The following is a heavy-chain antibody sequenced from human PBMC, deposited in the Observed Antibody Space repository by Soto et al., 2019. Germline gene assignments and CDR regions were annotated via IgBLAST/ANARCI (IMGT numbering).Heavy chain of an antibody. CDR1: GFTFSNAW. J-gene: IGHJ6*02. CDR2: IKSKTDGGTT. Sequence: PGGSLRLSCAASGFTFSNAWMNWVRQAPGKGLEWVGRIKSKTDGGTTDYAAPVKGRFTISRDDSKSTLYLQMNSLKTEDTAVYYCTTAIFGVLYGMDVWGQGTTVTVSS. CDR3: TTAIFGVLYGMDV. V-gene: IGHV3-15*07. D-gene: IGHD3-3*01.